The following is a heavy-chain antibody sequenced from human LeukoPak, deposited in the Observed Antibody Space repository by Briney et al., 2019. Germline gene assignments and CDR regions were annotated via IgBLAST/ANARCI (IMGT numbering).Heavy chain of an antibody. D-gene: IGHD6-13*01. CDR2: ISGDGGST. CDR3: ARKHLESSSWYLPFDY. Sequence: PGGSLRLSCAAPGFTFDDYAMHWVRQAPGKGLEWVSLISGDGGSTYYADSVKGRFTISRDNSKNSLYLQMNSLRTEDTALYYCARKHLESSSWYLPFDYWGQGTLVTVSS. CDR1: GFTFDDYA. J-gene: IGHJ4*02. V-gene: IGHV3-43*02.